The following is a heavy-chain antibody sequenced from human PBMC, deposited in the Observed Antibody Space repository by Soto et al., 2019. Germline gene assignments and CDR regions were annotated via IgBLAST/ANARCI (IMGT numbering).Heavy chain of an antibody. V-gene: IGHV1-8*01. CDR3: ARGPRESSDAFDI. Sequence: ASVKVSCKASGYTFTSYDINWVRQATGQGLEWMGWMNPNSGNTGYAQKFQGRVTMTRNTSIRTVYMEVSSLRSEDTAVYYCARGPRESSDAFDIWGQGTMVTVSS. CDR1: GYTFTSYD. D-gene: IGHD1-26*01. J-gene: IGHJ3*02. CDR2: MNPNSGNT.